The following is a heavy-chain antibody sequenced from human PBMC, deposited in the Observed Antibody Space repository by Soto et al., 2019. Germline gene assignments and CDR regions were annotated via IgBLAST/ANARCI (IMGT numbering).Heavy chain of an antibody. V-gene: IGHV3-48*02. CDR2: ISSSSSTI. J-gene: IGHJ5*02. CDR3: ARESWFGELSPLNLFDP. Sequence: PGGSLRLSCAASGFTFSSYSMNWVRQAPGKGLEWVSYISSSSSTIYYADSVKGRFTISRDNAKNSLYLQMNSLRDEDTAVYYCARESWFGELSPLNLFDPWGQRTLVTVSS. D-gene: IGHD3-10*01. CDR1: GFTFSSYS.